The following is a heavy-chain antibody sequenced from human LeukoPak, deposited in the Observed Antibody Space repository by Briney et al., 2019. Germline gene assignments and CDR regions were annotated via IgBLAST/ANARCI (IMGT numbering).Heavy chain of an antibody. J-gene: IGHJ4*02. CDR3: AKDGYYGSGTYPDY. CDR1: GFTFSSYG. CDR2: ISYDGTNK. V-gene: IGHV3-30*18. D-gene: IGHD3-10*01. Sequence: PGTSLRLSCAASGFTFSSYGMNWVRQAPGKGLEWVAVISYDGTNKFYADSLRGRFTISRDNSKNTLYLQVNSLRAEDTAVYYCAKDGYYGSGTYPDYWGQGTLVTASS.